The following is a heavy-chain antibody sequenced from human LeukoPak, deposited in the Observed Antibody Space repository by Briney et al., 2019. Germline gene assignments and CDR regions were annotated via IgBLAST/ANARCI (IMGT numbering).Heavy chain of an antibody. CDR3: AELGITMIGGV. CDR1: GFAFNNYS. CDR2: TSSRSTYI. V-gene: IGHV3-21*01. Sequence: PGGSLRLSCAASGFAFNNYSMNWVRQAPGMGLEWVSSTSSRSTYIFYADSVKGRFTISRDNAKNSLYLQMNSLRAEDTAVYYCAELGITMIGGVWGKGTTVTISS. D-gene: IGHD3-10*02. J-gene: IGHJ6*04.